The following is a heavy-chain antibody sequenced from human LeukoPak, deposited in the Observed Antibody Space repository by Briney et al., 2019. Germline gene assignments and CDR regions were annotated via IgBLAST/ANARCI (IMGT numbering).Heavy chain of an antibody. CDR1: GFTFSSYA. D-gene: IGHD6-19*01. CDR3: AKELSGGWPFDY. Sequence: GGSLRLSCAASGFTFSSYAMSWVRQAPGKGLEWVSAISGSGGRTYYADSVKGWVTISRDNSKNTLYLQVNSLRAEDTAVYYCAKELSGGWPFDYWGQGTLVTVSS. CDR2: ISGSGGRT. V-gene: IGHV3-23*01. J-gene: IGHJ4*02.